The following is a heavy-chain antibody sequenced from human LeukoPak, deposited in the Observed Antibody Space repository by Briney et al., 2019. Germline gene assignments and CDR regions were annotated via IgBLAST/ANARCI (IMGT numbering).Heavy chain of an antibody. J-gene: IGHJ4*02. CDR3: ARGDSSWYGYFDY. CDR2: INWNGGST. CDR1: GFTFDDYG. D-gene: IGHD6-13*01. V-gene: IGHV3-20*01. Sequence: PGRSLRLSCAASGFTFDDYGMSWVRQAPGKGLEWVSGINWNGGSTGYADSVKGRFTISRDNAKNSLYLQMNSLRAEDTALYHCARGDSSWYGYFDYWGQGTLVTVSS.